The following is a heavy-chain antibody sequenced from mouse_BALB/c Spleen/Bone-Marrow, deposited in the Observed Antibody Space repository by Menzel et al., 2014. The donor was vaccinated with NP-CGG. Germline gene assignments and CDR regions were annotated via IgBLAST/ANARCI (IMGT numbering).Heavy chain of an antibody. D-gene: IGHD1-1*01. V-gene: IGHV1-69*02. CDR2: IYPSDSYT. CDR3: TRSDGSSYEYCFDY. J-gene: IGHJ2*01. CDR1: GYTFTSYW. Sequence: QVQLQQPGAELVRPGASVKLSCKASGYTFTSYWINWVKQRPGQGLEWIGNIYPSDSYTNYNQKFKDKATLTVDKSSSTAYMQLSSPTSEDSAVYYCTRSDGSSYEYCFDYWAQGPTLTVSS.